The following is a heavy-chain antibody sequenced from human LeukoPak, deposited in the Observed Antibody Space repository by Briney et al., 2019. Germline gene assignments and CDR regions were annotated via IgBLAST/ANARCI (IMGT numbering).Heavy chain of an antibody. CDR3: ARAGYCSGGSCYLFVDY. CDR1: GYTFSDYY. D-gene: IGHD2-15*01. Sequence: ASVKVSCKASGYTFSDYYMHWVRQAPGQGLEWMGWINPNSGGTNYAQKFQGRVTMTRDTSISTAYMELSRLRSDDTAVYYRARAGYCSGGSCYLFVDYWGQGTLVTVSS. J-gene: IGHJ4*02. CDR2: INPNSGGT. V-gene: IGHV1-2*02.